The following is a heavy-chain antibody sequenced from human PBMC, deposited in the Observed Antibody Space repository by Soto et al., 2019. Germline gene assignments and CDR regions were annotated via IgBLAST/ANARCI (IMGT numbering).Heavy chain of an antibody. CDR2: ISGYNGNI. J-gene: IGHJ4*02. CDR1: GYTFNRHG. CDR3: ARVRIVGAREIDF. Sequence: QVHLVQSGGEVKKPGASVKVSCKASGYTFNRHGITWVRQAPGQGLEWMGWISGYNGNINYEQKFQGRVTLSSDTLTSTVSLQLNSLRFDDTAVYYCARVRIVGAREIDFWGQGTLVTVSS. D-gene: IGHD1-26*01. V-gene: IGHV1-18*04.